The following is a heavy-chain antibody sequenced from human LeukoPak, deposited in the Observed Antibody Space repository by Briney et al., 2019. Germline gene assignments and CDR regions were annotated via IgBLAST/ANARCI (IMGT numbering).Heavy chain of an antibody. J-gene: IGHJ4*02. CDR2: IIPIFGTA. V-gene: IGHV1-69*13. Sequence: ASVKVSCKASGYTFTSYGISWVRQTPGQGLEWMGGIIPIFGTANYAQKFQGRVTITADESTSTAYMELSSLRSEDTAVYYCARDNYDFWSGYYTGRGINYWGQGTLVTVSS. CDR1: GYTFTSYG. D-gene: IGHD3-3*01. CDR3: ARDNYDFWSGYYTGRGINY.